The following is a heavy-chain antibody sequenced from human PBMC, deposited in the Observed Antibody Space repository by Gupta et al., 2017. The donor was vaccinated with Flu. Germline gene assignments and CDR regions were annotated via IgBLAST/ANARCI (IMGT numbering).Heavy chain of an antibody. CDR1: GFAFSTYW. J-gene: IGHJ4*02. CDR2: IDENGGTT. Sequence: EVQLVESGGDLVQSGGSLRLSCAASGFAFSTYWMHWVRQAPGKGLVWVSRIDENGGTTNYADSVKGRFSVSRDNANSMLYLQMNGLKTEDTAIYYCLRDTAGPSDFWGQGTPVTVSS. V-gene: IGHV3-74*01. CDR3: LRDTAGPSDF.